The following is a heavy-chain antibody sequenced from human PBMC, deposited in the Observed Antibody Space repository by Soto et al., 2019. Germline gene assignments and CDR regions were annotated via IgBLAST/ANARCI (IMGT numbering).Heavy chain of an antibody. J-gene: IGHJ3*01. CDR3: ARVSGHAFDV. CDR1: GGSISSGAYY. CDR2: INYSGAT. V-gene: IGHV4-31*03. Sequence: QVQLQESGPGLVKSSQTLSLTCTVSGGSISSGAYYWSWIRQHPGKDLEWIGYINYSGATYLSPSLQSRGTMSVDTSKNQFSLRLRSVTAADTAVYFCARVSGHAFDVWGQGTMVSVSS. D-gene: IGHD3-10*01.